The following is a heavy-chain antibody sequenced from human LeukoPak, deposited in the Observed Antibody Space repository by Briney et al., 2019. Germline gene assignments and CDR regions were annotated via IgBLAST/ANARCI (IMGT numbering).Heavy chain of an antibody. CDR1: GGTFSSYA. Sequence: ASVKVSCKASGGTFSSYAISWVRQAPGKGLEWVSTISGVTGSTHYGDSVKGRFTISRDNSKNALHLQMNSLRAEDTAIYYCAKGLYPNGWLTPFDYWGQGTLVTVSS. J-gene: IGHJ4*02. V-gene: IGHV3-23*01. CDR3: AKGLYPNGWLTPFDY. CDR2: ISGVTGST. D-gene: IGHD6-19*01.